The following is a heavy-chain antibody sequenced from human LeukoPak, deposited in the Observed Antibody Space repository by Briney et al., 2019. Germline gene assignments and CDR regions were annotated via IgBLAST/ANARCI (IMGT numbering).Heavy chain of an antibody. CDR1: GFTFSSYG. V-gene: IGHV3-33*01. CDR3: ARDVGRHVLTGYPM. CDR2: IWYDGSNK. J-gene: IGHJ4*02. Sequence: GRSLRLSCAASGFTFSSYGMHWVRQAPGKGLEWVAVIWYDGSNKYYADSVKGRFTIFRDNSKNTLYLQMNSLRAEDTAVYYCARDVGRHVLTGYPMWGQGTLVTVSS. D-gene: IGHD3-9*01.